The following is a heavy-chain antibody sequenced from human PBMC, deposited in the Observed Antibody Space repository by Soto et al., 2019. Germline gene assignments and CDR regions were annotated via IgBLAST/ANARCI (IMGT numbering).Heavy chain of an antibody. V-gene: IGHV2-5*01. CDR1: GFSVSARGVG. Sequence: QITLKESGPTLVKPTQTLTLTCTVSGFSVSARGVGVGWIRQPPGKGLEWLGIIYWNDDKRYSPSLKSRLTIIKDTSKNQVVLTLTNMDPVDTGTYYCAHSPWGAAPDYWGQGTPVTVSS. CDR2: IYWNDDK. J-gene: IGHJ4*02. D-gene: IGHD3-16*01. CDR3: AHSPWGAAPDY.